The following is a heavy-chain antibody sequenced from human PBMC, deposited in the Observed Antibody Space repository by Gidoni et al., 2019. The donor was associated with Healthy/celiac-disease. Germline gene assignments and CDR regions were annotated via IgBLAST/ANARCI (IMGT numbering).Heavy chain of an antibody. CDR2: IRGSGGGT. CDR3: AKDPEFDFWSGYYFSAFDI. CDR1: GFTFSSYA. J-gene: IGHJ3*02. D-gene: IGHD3-3*01. V-gene: IGHV3-23*01. Sequence: EVQLLESGGGLVQPGGSLRLPCAASGFTFSSYAMSWVRQAPGKVLEWVSAIRGSGGGTYYADSVKGRFTISRDNSKNTLYLQMNSLRAEDTAVYYCAKDPEFDFWSGYYFSAFDIWGQGTMVTVSS.